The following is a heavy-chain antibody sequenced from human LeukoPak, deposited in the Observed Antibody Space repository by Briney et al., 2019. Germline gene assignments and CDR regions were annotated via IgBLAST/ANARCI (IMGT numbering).Heavy chain of an antibody. CDR2: ISGSGGST. Sequence: GGSLRLSCAASGFTFSSYAMSWVRQAPGKGLEWVSAISGSGGSTYYADSVKGRFTISRDNPKNTLYLQMNSLRAEDTAVYYCAKGFLTVAGPAEYFQHWGQGTLVTVSS. V-gene: IGHV3-23*01. J-gene: IGHJ1*01. CDR3: AKGFLTVAGPAEYFQH. D-gene: IGHD6-19*01. CDR1: GFTFSSYA.